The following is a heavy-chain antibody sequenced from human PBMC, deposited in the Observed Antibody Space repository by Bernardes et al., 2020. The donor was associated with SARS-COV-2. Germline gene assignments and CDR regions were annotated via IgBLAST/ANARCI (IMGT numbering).Heavy chain of an antibody. D-gene: IGHD2-2*01. Sequence: GGSLRLSCAASGFTFSSYWMHWVRQAPGKGLVWVSRVDSDGSTTSYADSVKGRFTISRDNAKNTLFLQMNSLRDEDTAVYYCARERDTVVVPAARRADWFDPWGQGTLVTVSS. V-gene: IGHV3-74*01. CDR3: ARERDTVVVPAARRADWFDP. J-gene: IGHJ5*02. CDR1: GFTFSSYW. CDR2: VDSDGSTT.